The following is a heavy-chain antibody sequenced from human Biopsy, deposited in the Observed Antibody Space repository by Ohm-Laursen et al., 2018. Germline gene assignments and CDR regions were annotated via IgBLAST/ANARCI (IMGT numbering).Heavy chain of an antibody. Sequence: SSVKVSCKSPEGTFSNYGVNWVRQAPGQGLKWLGGNIPILGTGNYAQKFQDRVTVAADTSTSTVTMELRSLRSDDTAVYYCATKLTGYFHHWGQGTLVIVSS. D-gene: IGHD3-9*01. J-gene: IGHJ1*01. CDR2: NIPILGTG. CDR3: ATKLTGYFHH. V-gene: IGHV1-69*06. CDR1: EGTFSNYG.